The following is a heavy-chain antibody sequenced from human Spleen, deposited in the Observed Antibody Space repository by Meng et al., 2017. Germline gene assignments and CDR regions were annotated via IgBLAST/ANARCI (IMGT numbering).Heavy chain of an antibody. Sequence: QVHLLQSGPEVEKPGASVRVSCKASGYNFGSYGICWVRQAPGQGLEWMGWFVNYVDTYPAPKFQGRVTMTTDTHTNTAFMELRSLTSDDTAVYYCASGTPGRSYCDYWGQGTLVTVSS. J-gene: IGHJ4*02. CDR2: FVNYVDT. V-gene: IGHV1-18*01. D-gene: IGHD2-15*01. CDR3: ASGTPGRSYCDY. CDR1: GYNFGSYG.